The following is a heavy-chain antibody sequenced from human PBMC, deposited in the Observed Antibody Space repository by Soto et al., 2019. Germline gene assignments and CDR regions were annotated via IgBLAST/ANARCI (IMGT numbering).Heavy chain of an antibody. Sequence: EVQLLESGGGLVQPGGSLRLSCAASGFTFSSYAMGWVRQAPGKGLEWVSAISGSGFSTYYADSVKGRFTISRDNSKNTLYLQMNSLRAEDTAVYFCAKSPFDPYPAGFSANDYWGQGTLVTVSS. V-gene: IGHV3-23*01. J-gene: IGHJ4*02. CDR3: AKSPFDPYPAGFSANDY. D-gene: IGHD1-26*01. CDR1: GFTFSSYA. CDR2: ISGSGFST.